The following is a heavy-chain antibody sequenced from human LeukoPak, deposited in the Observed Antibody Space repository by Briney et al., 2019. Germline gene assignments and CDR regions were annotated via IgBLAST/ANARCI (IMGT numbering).Heavy chain of an antibody. CDR3: AKGGRGSGSYNYFDK. Sequence: GGSLRLSCAAPGFTYSGYAMNWVRQAPGKRLECVSGISGSGGNTYYADSVKGRFTISRDNSKNMLYLEMNSVRTEDTAVYYCAKGGRGSGSYNYFDKWGQGTLVTVSS. CDR2: ISGSGGNT. V-gene: IGHV3-23*01. D-gene: IGHD3-10*01. J-gene: IGHJ4*02. CDR1: GFTYSGYA.